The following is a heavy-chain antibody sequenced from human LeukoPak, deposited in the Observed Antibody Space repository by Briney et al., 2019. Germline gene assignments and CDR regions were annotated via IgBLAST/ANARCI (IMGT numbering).Heavy chain of an antibody. CDR2: ISSSSSYI. CDR3: AGRIGATGNENY. CDR1: GFTFNTYS. J-gene: IGHJ4*02. Sequence: GGSLRLSCAASGFTFNTYSMNWVRQAPGKGLEWVSSISSSSSYIYYADSVKGRFTISRDNAKNSLYLQMNSLRVEDTALYYCAGRIGATGNENYWGQGTLVTVSS. D-gene: IGHD6-13*01. V-gene: IGHV3-21*01.